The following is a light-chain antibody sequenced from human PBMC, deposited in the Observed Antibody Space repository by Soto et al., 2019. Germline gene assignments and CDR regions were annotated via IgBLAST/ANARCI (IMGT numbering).Light chain of an antibody. J-gene: IGKJ5*01. CDR1: QSVSSY. CDR2: DAS. Sequence: EIVLTQSPATLSLSPGERATLSCRASQSVSSYFAWYQQKPGQAPRLLIYDASNRATGIPARFSGSGSGTDFTLTISSLEPEDFALYYCQQRSNWPITCGQGTRLEI. CDR3: QQRSNWPIT. V-gene: IGKV3-11*01.